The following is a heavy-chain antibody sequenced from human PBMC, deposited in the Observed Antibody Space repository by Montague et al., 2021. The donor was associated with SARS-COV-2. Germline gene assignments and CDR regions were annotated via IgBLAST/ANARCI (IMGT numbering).Heavy chain of an antibody. J-gene: IGHJ5*02. CDR3: ARLSSDIGGYFWFDP. V-gene: IGHV4-4*02. Sequence: SETLSLTCAVSGGSISSGTWWTWVRQPPGKGLELIGEISHSGGTNYNPSLKSRVTISVDKSKNQFSLNLNSVTAADTAVYYCARLSSDIGGYFWFDPWGQGTLVSVSS. CDR2: ISHSGGT. CDR1: GGSISSGTW. D-gene: IGHD1-26*01.